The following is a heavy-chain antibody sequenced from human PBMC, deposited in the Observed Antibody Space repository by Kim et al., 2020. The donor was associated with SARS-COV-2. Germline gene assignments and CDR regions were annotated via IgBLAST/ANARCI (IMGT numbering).Heavy chain of an antibody. V-gene: IGHV3-33*01. J-gene: IGHJ3*02. CDR2: IWYDGSNK. D-gene: IGHD3-10*01. Sequence: GGSLRLSCAASGFTFSSYGMHWVRQAPGKGLEWVAVIWYDGSNKYYADSVKGRFTISRDNSKNTLYLQMNSLRAEDTAVYYCARDEGIQLLWFGEFDNAFDIRGQGTMVTVSS. CDR3: ARDEGIQLLWFGEFDNAFDI. CDR1: GFTFSSYG.